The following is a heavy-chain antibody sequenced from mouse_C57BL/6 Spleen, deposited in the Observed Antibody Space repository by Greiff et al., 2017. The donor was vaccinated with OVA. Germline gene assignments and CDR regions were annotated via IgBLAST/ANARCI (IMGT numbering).Heavy chain of an antibody. CDR1: GYTFTDYN. V-gene: IGHV1-22*01. CDR2: INPNNGGT. J-gene: IGHJ4*01. Sequence: VQLQQSGPELVKPGASVKMSCKASGYTFTDYNMHWVKQSHGKSLEWIGYINPNNGGTSYNQKFKGKATLTVNKSSSTAYMELRSLTSEDSAVYYCARRLYYYGSSSYAMDCWGQGTSVTVSS. D-gene: IGHD1-1*01. CDR3: ARRLYYYGSSSYAMDC.